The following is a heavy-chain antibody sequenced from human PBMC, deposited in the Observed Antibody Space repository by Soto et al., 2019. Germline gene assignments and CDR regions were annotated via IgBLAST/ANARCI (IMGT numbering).Heavy chain of an antibody. V-gene: IGHV4-34*01. CDR2: INHSGSS. D-gene: IGHD1-26*01. CDR1: GGSFSGYI. CDR3: TRGLFSGCSYGGSWYFFDS. J-gene: IGHJ4*02. Sequence: PSETLSLTCAVSGGSFSGYIWTWIRQTPGKGLQWIGQINHSGSSIYNPSLKNRVTISTMSNNKFSLELSSVTAADTAVYYCTRGLFSGCSYGGSWYFFDSWGRGTLVPGSA.